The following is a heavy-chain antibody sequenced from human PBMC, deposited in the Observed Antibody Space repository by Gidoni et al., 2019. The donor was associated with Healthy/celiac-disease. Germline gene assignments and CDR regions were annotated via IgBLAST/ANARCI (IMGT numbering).Heavy chain of an antibody. D-gene: IGHD3-22*01. CDR2: IYTSGST. J-gene: IGHJ4*02. CDR1: GGSISSYF. Sequence: QVQLQESGPGLVKPSDTLSLTCTVSGGSISSYFWNWIRQPAGTGLEWIGRIYTSGSTNYNPSLKSRVTMSVDTSKNQFSLKLSSVTAADTAVYYCARSGGYPLRIDYWGQGTLVTVSS. V-gene: IGHV4-4*07. CDR3: ARSGGYPLRIDY.